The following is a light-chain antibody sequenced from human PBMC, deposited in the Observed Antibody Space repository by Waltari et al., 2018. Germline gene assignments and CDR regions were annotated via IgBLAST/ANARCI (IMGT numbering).Light chain of an antibody. CDR1: QSVGRF. CDR3: QKYVNLPAT. J-gene: IGKJ1*01. V-gene: IGKV3-20*01. CDR2: HAS. Sequence: EIVLTQSPSTLSLSPGERATLSCRASQSVGRFLAWYQQKPGQAPRLLIYHASIRATGIPDRFSGSGSGTDCSLTISGLEPEDFAVYYCQKYVNLPATFGQGTKVEIK.